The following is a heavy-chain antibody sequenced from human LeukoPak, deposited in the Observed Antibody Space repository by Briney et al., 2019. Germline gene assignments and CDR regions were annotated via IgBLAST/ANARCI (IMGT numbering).Heavy chain of an antibody. V-gene: IGHV1-18*01. Sequence: ASVTVSCKASGYIFTSFGISWVRQAPGQGLEWMGWISAYNGHTNSVQKFQGRVTMTTDISTSTAYMELRSLRSDDTAVYYCARDLGVDTSMIFFDYWGQGTVVTVSS. D-gene: IGHD3/OR15-3a*01. CDR3: ARDLGVDTSMIFFDY. J-gene: IGHJ4*02. CDR1: GYIFTSFG. CDR2: ISAYNGHT.